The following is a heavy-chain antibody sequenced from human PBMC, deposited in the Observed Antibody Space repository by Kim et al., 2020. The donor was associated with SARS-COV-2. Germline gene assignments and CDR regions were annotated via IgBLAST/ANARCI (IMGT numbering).Heavy chain of an antibody. CDR3: ARDRAPDCSTTSGYTWELLSAAYYDYYYMDV. Sequence: ASVKVSCKASGYTFTSYAMHWVRQAPGQRLEWMGWINAGNGNTKYSQKFQGRVTITRDTSASTAYMELSSLRSEDTAVYYCARDRAPDCSTTSGYTWELLSAAYYDYYYMDVWGKGTTVTVSS. J-gene: IGHJ6*03. CDR2: INAGNGNT. CDR1: GYTFTSYA. V-gene: IGHV1-3*01. D-gene: IGHD2-2*02.